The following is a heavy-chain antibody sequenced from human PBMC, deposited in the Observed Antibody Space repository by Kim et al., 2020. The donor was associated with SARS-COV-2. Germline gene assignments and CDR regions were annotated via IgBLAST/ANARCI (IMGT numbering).Heavy chain of an antibody. CDR3: ARVRSEYYYGSGSYYLSYYYGMDV. Sequence: SETLSLTCTVSGGSISSSSYYWGWIRQPPGKGLEWIGSIYYSGSTYYNPSLKSRVTISVDTSKNQFSLKLSSVTAADTAVYYCARVRSEYYYGSGSYYLSYYYGMDVRGQGTTVTVSS. CDR1: GGSISSSSYY. V-gene: IGHV4-39*01. J-gene: IGHJ6*02. CDR2: IYYSGST. D-gene: IGHD3-10*01.